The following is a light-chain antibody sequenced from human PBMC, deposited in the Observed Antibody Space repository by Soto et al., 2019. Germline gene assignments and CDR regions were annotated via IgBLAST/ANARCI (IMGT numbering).Light chain of an antibody. V-gene: IGKV3-20*01. J-gene: IGKJ1*01. CDR2: GAS. CDR3: KRYGSSPQT. Sequence: ILVSEWPSALSASTGDRATLSCRASQSVSTSYLAWYQQKPGHAPRLLIYGASSRATGIPDRFRGSGSGADFTLTISRLEPEDFAVYYCKRYGSSPQTCGQGRRWIP. CDR1: QSVSTSY.